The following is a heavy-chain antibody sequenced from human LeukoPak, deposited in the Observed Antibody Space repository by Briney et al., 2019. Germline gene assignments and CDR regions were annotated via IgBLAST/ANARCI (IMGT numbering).Heavy chain of an antibody. Sequence: TSETLSLTCSVSGYSINSGYHWGWIRQPPGKGLEWIGSIYYSGSTYYNPSLKSRVTISVDTSKNQFSLKLSSVTAADTAVYYCANLPYYYDSSGSRTSRYYYYYMDVWGKGTTVTISS. CDR3: ANLPYYYDSSGSRTSRYYYYYMDV. J-gene: IGHJ6*03. CDR2: IYYSGST. CDR1: GYSINSGYH. V-gene: IGHV4-38-2*01. D-gene: IGHD3-22*01.